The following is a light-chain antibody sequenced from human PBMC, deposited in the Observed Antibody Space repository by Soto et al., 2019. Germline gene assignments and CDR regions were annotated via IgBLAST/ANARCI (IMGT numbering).Light chain of an antibody. J-gene: IGKJ2*01. CDR3: QLFGTASFT. CDR1: QSVSSDY. V-gene: IGKV3-20*01. Sequence: EIVLTQSPSTLSLSPGETATLSCRASQSVSSDYLAWYQQKPGQPPRLLIFAASNRAAGIPDRFSGSLSGPDFSLTISTLEPEDFAVYYCQLFGTASFTFGQGTMLEIK. CDR2: AAS.